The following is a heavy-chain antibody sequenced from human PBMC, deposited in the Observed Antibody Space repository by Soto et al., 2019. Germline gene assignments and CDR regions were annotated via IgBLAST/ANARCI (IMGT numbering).Heavy chain of an antibody. CDR2: ISSSSSYI. V-gene: IGHV3-21*01. CDR1: GFTFSSYS. D-gene: IGHD2-21*02. CDR3: FAPTGDCISYFDY. Sequence: GGSLSLSCEASGFTFSSYSMNGVRQPPGKGLEWVSSISSSSSYIYYADSVKGRFTISRDNAKNSLYLQMNSLRAEDTAVYYCFAPTGDCISYFDYWGQGTMVTVSS. J-gene: IGHJ4*03.